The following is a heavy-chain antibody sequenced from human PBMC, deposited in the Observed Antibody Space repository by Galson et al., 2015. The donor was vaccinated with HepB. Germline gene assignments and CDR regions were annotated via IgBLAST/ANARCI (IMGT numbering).Heavy chain of an antibody. D-gene: IGHD3-10*01. CDR2: IYHSGIT. V-gene: IGHV4-38-2*02. CDR1: GYSISSGYY. Sequence: SETLSLTCAVSGYSISSGYYWGWIRQPPGKGLEWIGSIYHSGITSYNPSLKSRATISVDTSKNQFSLRLSSVTAADTAVYYCARDEGVGVHSDYWGRGTLVTVSS. CDR3: ARDEGVGVHSDY. J-gene: IGHJ4*02.